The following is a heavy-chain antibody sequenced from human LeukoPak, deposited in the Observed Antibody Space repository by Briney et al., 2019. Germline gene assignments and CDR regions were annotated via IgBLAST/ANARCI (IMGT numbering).Heavy chain of an antibody. V-gene: IGHV3-30*04. CDR2: ISYDEGDK. CDR1: GFTFSTYA. Sequence: GGSLRLSCAASGFTFSTYAMHWVRQAPGKGLEWVALISYDEGDKYYVDSVKGRFTISRDNSRNTLYLQMNSLRPEGTAVYYCARDRGRWLPTDYSYYYKDVWGKGTTVTVS. J-gene: IGHJ6*03. CDR3: ARDRGRWLPTDYSYYYKDV. D-gene: IGHD5-24*01.